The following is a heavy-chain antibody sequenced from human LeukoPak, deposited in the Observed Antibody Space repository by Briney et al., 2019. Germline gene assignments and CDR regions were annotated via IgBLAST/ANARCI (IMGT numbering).Heavy chain of an antibody. CDR1: GFTFSSYA. CDR3: ARGRVGAPGWYFDL. Sequence: PGGSLRLSCAASGFTFSSYAMHWVRQAPGKGLEWVAVISYDGSNKYYADSVKGRFTISRDNSKNTLYLQMNSLRAEDTAVYYCARGRVGAPGWYFDLWGRGTLVTVSS. J-gene: IGHJ2*01. D-gene: IGHD1-26*01. V-gene: IGHV3-30-3*01. CDR2: ISYDGSNK.